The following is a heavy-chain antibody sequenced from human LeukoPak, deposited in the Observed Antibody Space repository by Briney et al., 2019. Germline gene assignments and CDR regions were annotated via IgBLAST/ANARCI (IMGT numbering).Heavy chain of an antibody. D-gene: IGHD6-13*01. CDR1: GGSISSSSYY. V-gene: IGHV4-39*01. CDR2: IYYSGST. CDR3: ARHGDIAAAGTFGWFDP. J-gene: IGHJ5*02. Sequence: SETLSLTCTVSGGSISSSSYYWGWIRQPPGKGLEWIGSIYYSGSTYYNPSLKSRVTISVDTSKNQFSLKLSSVTAADTAVYYCARHGDIAAAGTFGWFDPWGQGTLVTVSS.